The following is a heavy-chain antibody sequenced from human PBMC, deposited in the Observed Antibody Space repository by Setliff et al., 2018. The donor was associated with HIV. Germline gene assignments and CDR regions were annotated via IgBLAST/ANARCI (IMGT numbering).Heavy chain of an antibody. J-gene: IGHJ6*03. CDR1: GGSFSAYY. CDR2: INHSGST. D-gene: IGHD3-22*01. CDR3: ARSDLDNGSGYFDYYSYYMDV. V-gene: IGHV4-34*01. Sequence: PSETLSLTCAVYGGSFSAYYWTWIRQLPGKGLEWIGEINHSGSTNYNPSLKSRVTISVDTSKNQFSLKLRSVTAADTAIYYCARSDLDNGSGYFDYYSYYMDVWGRGPRSPSP.